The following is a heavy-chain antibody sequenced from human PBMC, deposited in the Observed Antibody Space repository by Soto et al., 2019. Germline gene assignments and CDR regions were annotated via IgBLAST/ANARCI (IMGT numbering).Heavy chain of an antibody. V-gene: IGHV3-74*01. CDR1: GFTFSSYW. CDR3: ARAADTAMVSVVIDY. D-gene: IGHD5-18*01. Sequence: PGGSLRLSCAASGFTFSSYWMHWVRQAPGKGLVWVSRINSDGSSTSYADSVKGRFTISRDNAKNTLYLQMNSLRAEDTAVYYCARAADTAMVSVVIDYSGQGTLVSVSS. CDR2: INSDGSST. J-gene: IGHJ4*02.